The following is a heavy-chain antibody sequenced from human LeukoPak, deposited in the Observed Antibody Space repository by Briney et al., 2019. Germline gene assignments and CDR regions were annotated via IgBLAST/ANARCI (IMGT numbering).Heavy chain of an antibody. J-gene: IGHJ6*03. D-gene: IGHD3-10*01. CDR1: GYSFTSYW. CDR3: ARYRVSGYYYYYMDD. V-gene: IGHV5-51*01. Sequence: GESLKISCKASGYSFTSYWIGWVRQMPGKGLEWMGIIYPGDSDTRYSPSFQGQVTISADKSISTAYLQWSSLKASDTAMYYCARYRVSGYYYYYMDDWGKGTTVTISS. CDR2: IYPGDSDT.